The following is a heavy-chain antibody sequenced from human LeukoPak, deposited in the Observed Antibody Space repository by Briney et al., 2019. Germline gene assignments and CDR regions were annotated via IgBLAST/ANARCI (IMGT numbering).Heavy chain of an antibody. CDR2: ISGSGGST. CDR1: GFTFSSYA. D-gene: IGHD6-19*01. CDR3: AKVLVAGIWNWFDP. V-gene: IGHV3-23*01. J-gene: IGHJ5*02. Sequence: GGSLGLSCAASGFTFSSYAMSWVRQAPGKGLEWVSAISGSGGSTYYADSVKGRFPTSRDNSKNTLYLQMNSLRAEDTAVYYCAKVLVAGIWNWFDPWGQGTLVTVSS.